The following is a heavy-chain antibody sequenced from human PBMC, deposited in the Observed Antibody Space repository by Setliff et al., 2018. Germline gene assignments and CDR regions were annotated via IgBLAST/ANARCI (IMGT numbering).Heavy chain of an antibody. CDR2: IYYSGST. CDR3: ARLMGANGGGTSY. D-gene: IGHD1-26*01. V-gene: IGHV4-39*01. J-gene: IGHJ4*02. Sequence: PSETLSLTCTVSGGSISSSSYYWGWIRQPPGKGLEWIGSIYYSGSTYYNPSLKSRVTISVGTSKNQFSLKLSSVTAADTAVYYCARLMGANGGGTSYWGQGTLVTVSS. CDR1: GGSISSSSYY.